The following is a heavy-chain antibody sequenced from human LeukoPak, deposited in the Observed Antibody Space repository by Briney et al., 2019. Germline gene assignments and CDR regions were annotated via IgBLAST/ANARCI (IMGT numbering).Heavy chain of an antibody. J-gene: IGHJ3*02. CDR1: GGSISSGDYY. CDR2: IYSSGST. Sequence: PSETLSLTCTVSGGSISSGDYYWSWIRQPAGKGLEWIGRIYSSGSTNYNPSLKSRVTMSVDTSKNQFSLKLSSVTAADTAVYYCAREGKPRAFDIWGQGTMVTVSS. D-gene: IGHD1-14*01. V-gene: IGHV4-61*02. CDR3: AREGKPRAFDI.